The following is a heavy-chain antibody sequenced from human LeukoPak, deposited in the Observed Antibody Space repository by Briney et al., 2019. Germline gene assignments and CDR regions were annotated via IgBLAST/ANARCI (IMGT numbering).Heavy chain of an antibody. V-gene: IGHV4-30-2*01. CDR1: GGSISSGGYS. D-gene: IGHD3-10*01. CDR2: IYHSGST. CDR3: ASYGSGSYSFDY. J-gene: IGHJ4*02. Sequence: PSETLSLTCAVSGGSISSGGYSWSWIRQPPGEGLEWIGYIYHSGSTYYNPSLKSRVTISVDRSKNQFSLKLSSVTAADTAVYYCASYGSGSYSFDYWGQGTLVTVSS.